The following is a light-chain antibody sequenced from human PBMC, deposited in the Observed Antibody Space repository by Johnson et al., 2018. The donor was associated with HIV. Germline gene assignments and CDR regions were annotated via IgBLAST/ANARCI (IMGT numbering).Light chain of an antibody. CDR3: GTWDNSLIPVYV. CDR2: DND. J-gene: IGLJ1*01. Sequence: QSVLTQPPSVSAAPGQKVTISCSGNSSNIGNNYISWYQQLPGTAPKLLIYDNDKRPLGIPDRFSGSKSGTSATLGITVLQTGDEADYYCGTWDNSLIPVYVFGTATRVSVL. CDR1: SSNIGNNY. V-gene: IGLV1-51*01.